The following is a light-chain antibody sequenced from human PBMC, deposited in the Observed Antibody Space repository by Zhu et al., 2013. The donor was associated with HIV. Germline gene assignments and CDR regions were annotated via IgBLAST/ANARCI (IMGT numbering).Light chain of an antibody. CDR2: LGS. Sequence: DIVVTQSPLSLPVTPGEPASISCRSSQSLLHDNGDNYLDWYVQKPGQSPHLLIYLGSHRASGVPDRFSGSGSGTNFTLKISRVEAEDVGVYYCMQSLQTPLTFGGGTKVEIK. CDR1: QSLLHDNGDNY. J-gene: IGKJ4*01. CDR3: MQSLQTPLT. V-gene: IGKV2-28*01.